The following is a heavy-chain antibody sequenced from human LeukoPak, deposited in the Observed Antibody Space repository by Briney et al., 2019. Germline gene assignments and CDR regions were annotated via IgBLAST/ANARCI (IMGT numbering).Heavy chain of an antibody. Sequence: ASVKVSCKVSGYNLADLSMHWVRQAPGKGLEWMGNLGPEDGEVVYAQEFQGRVLMTEDTSTDTAYMELTSLRSEDTATYYCALLGIWNGGSDYWGQGTLVIVSS. J-gene: IGHJ4*02. D-gene: IGHD1-1*01. CDR1: GYNLADLS. V-gene: IGHV1-24*01. CDR2: LGPEDGEV. CDR3: ALLGIWNGGSDY.